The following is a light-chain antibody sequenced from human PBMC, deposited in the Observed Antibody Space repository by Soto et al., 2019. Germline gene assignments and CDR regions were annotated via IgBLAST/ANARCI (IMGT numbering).Light chain of an antibody. CDR3: LQTYTDILT. Sequence: DIQMTQSPSSLSASVGDRVTITCRASETISTYLNWYQQKPGQAPKLLIYAASILQSGVPSRFSGGGSGTDFTLAISSLQPEDFATYYCLQTYTDILTFGRGTRLEIK. CDR2: AAS. J-gene: IGKJ5*01. CDR1: ETISTY. V-gene: IGKV1-39*01.